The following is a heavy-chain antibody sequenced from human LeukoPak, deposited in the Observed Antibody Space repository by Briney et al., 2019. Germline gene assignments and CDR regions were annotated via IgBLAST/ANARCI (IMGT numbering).Heavy chain of an antibody. J-gene: IGHJ4*02. D-gene: IGHD2-21*01. V-gene: IGHV3-23*01. Sequence: PGGSLRLSCAASGFTFSSYAMSWLRQTPQKGLEWVSGISVTGDVTYYTDSVKGRFTIARDNSRTSLYLQLSSLRADDTAVYYCAKSHITRYPLQSNFDLWGQGAQVIVSS. CDR3: AKSHITRYPLQSNFDL. CDR1: GFTFSSYA. CDR2: ISVTGDVT.